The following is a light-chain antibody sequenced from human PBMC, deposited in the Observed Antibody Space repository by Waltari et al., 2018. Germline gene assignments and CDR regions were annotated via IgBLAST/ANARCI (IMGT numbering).Light chain of an antibody. CDR3: SSYAGSYTLL. V-gene: IGLV2-11*01. Sequence: QSALTQPRPVSGSPGQSVTISCTGTSSDVGGYNYVAWYQHHPGKAPALMVFDVNKRPSGVPDRFSGSKSGNTASLTISGLRTEDEADYYCSSYAGSYTLLFGGGTKLTVL. CDR2: DVN. J-gene: IGLJ2*01. CDR1: SSDVGGYNY.